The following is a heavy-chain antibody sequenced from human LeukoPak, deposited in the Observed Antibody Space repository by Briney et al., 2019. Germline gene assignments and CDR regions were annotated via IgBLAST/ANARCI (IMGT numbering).Heavy chain of an antibody. CDR3: LPRIFGVVIDDC. V-gene: IGHV3-33*01. Sequence: GRSLRLSCAASGFTFSSYGMHWVRQAPGKGLEWVAVIWYDGSNKYYADSVKGRFTISRDNSKGTLYLLMNSLRAEDTAVYYCLPRIFGVVIDDCWGQGTLVTVSS. D-gene: IGHD3-3*01. CDR1: GFTFSSYG. J-gene: IGHJ4*02. CDR2: IWYDGSNK.